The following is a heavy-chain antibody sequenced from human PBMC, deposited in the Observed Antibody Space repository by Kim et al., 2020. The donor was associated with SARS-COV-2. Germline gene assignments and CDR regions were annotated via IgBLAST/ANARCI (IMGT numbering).Heavy chain of an antibody. Sequence: NPSLKSRVTMSVDTSKNQFSLKLSSVTAADSAVYYCARGPYSSGWYSFDYWGQGTLVTVSS. V-gene: IGHV4-4*07. CDR3: ARGPYSSGWYSFDY. J-gene: IGHJ4*02. D-gene: IGHD6-19*01.